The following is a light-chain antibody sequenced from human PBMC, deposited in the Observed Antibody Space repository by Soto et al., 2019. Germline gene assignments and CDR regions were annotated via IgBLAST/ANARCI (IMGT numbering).Light chain of an antibody. Sequence: QSVLTQPPPVSGAPGQRVTISCTGSSSNIGAGYDVHWYQQLPGTAPKLLIYGNSNRPSGVPDRFSGSKSGTSASLAITGLQAEDEADYYCQSYDSSLSDPWVFGGGTKLTVL. CDR3: QSYDSSLSDPWV. CDR1: SSNIGAGYD. V-gene: IGLV1-40*01. J-gene: IGLJ3*02. CDR2: GNS.